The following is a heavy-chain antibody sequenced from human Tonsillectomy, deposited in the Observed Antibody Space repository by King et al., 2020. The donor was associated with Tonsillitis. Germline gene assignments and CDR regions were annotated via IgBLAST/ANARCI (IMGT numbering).Heavy chain of an antibody. V-gene: IGHV5-51*01. CDR2: IYPNDLDV. D-gene: IGHD3/OR15-3a*01. CDR3: ARPDWIDSFDL. Sequence: QLVQSGAEVKKPGASLKISCQSSGYTFDNYWIGWVRQMPGRGLEWMGSIYPNDLDVRYSPSFQGQVTISVDKSVSTAYLQWSSLKAADTAMYYCARPDWIDSFDLWGQGTMVTVSS. J-gene: IGHJ3*01. CDR1: GYTFDNYW.